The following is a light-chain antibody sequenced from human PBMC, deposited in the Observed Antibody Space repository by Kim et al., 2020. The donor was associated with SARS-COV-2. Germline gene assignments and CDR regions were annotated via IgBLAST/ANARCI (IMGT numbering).Light chain of an antibody. Sequence: APGKTARITCGGNNIGSKSVHWYQQKPGQAPVLVIYYDSDRPSGIPERFSGSNSGNTATLTISRVEPGDEADYYCQVWDSSSDHRVFGGGTQLTVL. CDR2: YDS. J-gene: IGLJ3*02. V-gene: IGLV3-21*04. CDR1: NIGSKS. CDR3: QVWDSSSDHRV.